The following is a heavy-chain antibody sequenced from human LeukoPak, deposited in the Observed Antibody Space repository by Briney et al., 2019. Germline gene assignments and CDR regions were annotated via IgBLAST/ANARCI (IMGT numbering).Heavy chain of an antibody. Sequence: ASVKVSCKASGYTFSKYYIHWVRQAPGQGLEWMGVINPSEGSTTYAQRFQGRVTMTRDTSTSTVYMELSSLRSEDTAMYYCARVSDQSYSMWGQGTLVTVSS. V-gene: IGHV1-46*01. CDR1: GYTFSKYY. CDR3: ARVSDQSYSM. D-gene: IGHD2-2*01. J-gene: IGHJ4*02. CDR2: INPSEGST.